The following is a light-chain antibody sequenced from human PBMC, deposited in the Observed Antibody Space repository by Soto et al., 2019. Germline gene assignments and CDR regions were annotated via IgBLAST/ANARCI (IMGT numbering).Light chain of an antibody. CDR3: QQYHIYPLT. CDR1: QIINSW. Sequence: DIQMTQSPSTLSASVGDRVTITCRASQIINSWLAWYQQKPGKAPNLLIYKASTLEGGVPSRFSGSGSGTEFTLTIASLQPDDFATYYCQQYHIYPLTFGGGTKVEIK. V-gene: IGKV1-5*03. CDR2: KAS. J-gene: IGKJ4*01.